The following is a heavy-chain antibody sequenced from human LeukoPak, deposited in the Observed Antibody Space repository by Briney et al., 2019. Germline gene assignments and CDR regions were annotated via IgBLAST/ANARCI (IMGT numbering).Heavy chain of an antibody. Sequence: SETLSLTCAVSGGSVSSSNDYWGWIRQPPGKGLEWIGSMYYSGSTYYNPSLKSRVTISVDTSKNQFSLKLSSVTAADTAIYYCARRLTMIVVVTGWFDPWGQGTLVTVSS. D-gene: IGHD3-22*01. CDR3: ARRLTMIVVVTGWFDP. CDR1: GGSVSSSNDY. J-gene: IGHJ5*02. CDR2: MYYSGST. V-gene: IGHV4-39*01.